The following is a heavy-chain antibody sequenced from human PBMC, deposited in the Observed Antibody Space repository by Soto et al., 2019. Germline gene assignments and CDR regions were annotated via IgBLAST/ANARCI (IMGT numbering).Heavy chain of an antibody. CDR2: IYYRSKWYT. D-gene: IGHD6-19*01. Sequence: PSQTLSLTCAISGESVSSNRAAWTWIRQSPSRGLEWLGRIYYRSKWYTDHALSVRNRITINPDTSKNQFSLQLNSVTPEDTAVYYSARDRRAWSRPIYYYSGMDVWRHGTTVTVSS. CDR3: ARDRRAWSRPIYYYSGMDV. V-gene: IGHV6-1*01. CDR1: GESVSSNRAA. J-gene: IGHJ6*02.